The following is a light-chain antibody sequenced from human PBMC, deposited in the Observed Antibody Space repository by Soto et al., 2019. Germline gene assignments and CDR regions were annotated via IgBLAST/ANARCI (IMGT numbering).Light chain of an antibody. V-gene: IGLV3-25*02. Sequence: SYELTQPPSVSVSPGQTARITCSGDALSKQYAYWYQQKPGQAPVLVIYKDSERLSGIPERFSGSSSGTTVTLTISGVQADDEADYYCQSADSSGTYVVFGGGTKVTVL. CDR1: ALSKQY. CDR3: QSADSSGTYVV. J-gene: IGLJ2*01. CDR2: KDS.